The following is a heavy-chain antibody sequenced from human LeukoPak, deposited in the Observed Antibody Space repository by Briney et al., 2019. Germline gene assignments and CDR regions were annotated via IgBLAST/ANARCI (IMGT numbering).Heavy chain of an antibody. D-gene: IGHD6-13*01. CDR1: GFTFSSYE. CDR2: ISSSGSTI. J-gene: IGHJ4*02. Sequence: PGGSLRLSCAAYGFTFSSYEMNWVRQAPGKGLEWVSYISSSGSTIYYADSVKGRFTISRDNAKNSLYLQMNSLRPEDSAVYYCARVWQQLAPPIDYWGQGTLVTVSS. V-gene: IGHV3-48*03. CDR3: ARVWQQLAPPIDY.